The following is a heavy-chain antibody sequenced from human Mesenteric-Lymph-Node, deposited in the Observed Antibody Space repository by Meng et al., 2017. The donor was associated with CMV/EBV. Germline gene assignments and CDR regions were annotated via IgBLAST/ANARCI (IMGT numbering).Heavy chain of an antibody. V-gene: IGHV3-30-3*01. CDR2: ISYDGSTQ. J-gene: IGHJ4*02. CDR1: GFTFRVSP. Sequence: SGFTFRVSPIHWLRPAPGTWLDWVPVISYDGSTQSYAASFKCRFTISRDNSQNTLYLQMNSLRAEDTAVYYCGLPPDYGDYCPFDYWGQGTLVTVSS. CDR3: GLPPDYGDYCPFDY. D-gene: IGHD4-17*01.